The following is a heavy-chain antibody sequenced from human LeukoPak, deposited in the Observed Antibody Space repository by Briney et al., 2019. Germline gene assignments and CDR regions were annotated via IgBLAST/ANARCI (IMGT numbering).Heavy chain of an antibody. CDR2: NIPPFGTP. CDR3: ARDPGSSVGIVVVQHATDAFDI. V-gene: IGHV1-69*13. Sequence: GASVKVSCKASGGMFSTTAINWVRQAPGQGLEWMGGNIPPFGTPDYAQKFQGRVTITADESTSTVYMELTSLTSEDTAIYYCARDPGSSVGIVVVQHATDAFDIWSQGTMVTVSS. J-gene: IGHJ3*02. CDR1: GGMFSTTA. D-gene: IGHD2-15*01.